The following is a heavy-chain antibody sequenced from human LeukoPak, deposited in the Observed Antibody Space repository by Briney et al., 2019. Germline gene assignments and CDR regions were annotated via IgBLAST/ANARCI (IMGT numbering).Heavy chain of an antibody. D-gene: IGHD5-12*01. CDR3: AREGRVSGYDFDC. CDR1: GLTFSNHW. Sequence: GGSLRLSCAASGLTFSNHWMHWVRQAPGKGLVWVSRINSDGSSITYADSVKGRFTISRDSAKNTLYLQMNSLRVEDTAVYYCAREGRVSGYDFDCWGQGTLVTVSS. V-gene: IGHV3-74*03. CDR2: INSDGSSI. J-gene: IGHJ4*02.